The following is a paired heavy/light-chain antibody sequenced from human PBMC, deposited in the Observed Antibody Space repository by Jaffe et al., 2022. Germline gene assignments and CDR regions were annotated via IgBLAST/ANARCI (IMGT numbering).Heavy chain of an antibody. J-gene: IGHJ5*02. CDR3: ARDGQHIRFLEWLLSMAHWFDP. D-gene: IGHD3-3*01. CDR2: INTNTGNP. V-gene: IGHV7-4-1*02. Sequence: QVQLVQSGSELKKPGASVKVSCKASGYTFTSYAMNWVRQAPGQGLEWMGWINTNTGNPTYAQGFTGRFVFSLDTSVSTAYLQISSLKAEDTAVYYCARDGQHIRFLEWLLSMAHWFDPWGQGTLVTVSS. CDR1: GYTFTSYA.
Light chain of an antibody. V-gene: IGKV3-20*01. CDR2: GAS. CDR3: QQYGSSPT. Sequence: EIVLTQSPGTLSLSPGERATLSCRASQSVSSSYLAWYQQKPGQAPRLLIYGASSRATGIPDRFSGSGSGTDFTLTISRLEPEDFAVYYCQQYGSSPTFGQGTKVEIK. J-gene: IGKJ1*01. CDR1: QSVSSSY.